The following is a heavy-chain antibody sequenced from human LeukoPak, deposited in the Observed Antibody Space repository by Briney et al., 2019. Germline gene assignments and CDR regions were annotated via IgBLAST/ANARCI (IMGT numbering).Heavy chain of an antibody. D-gene: IGHD4-17*01. CDR3: ARARFETTVTALIRKKNYYYYYMDV. CDR1: GFTFSSYG. J-gene: IGHJ6*03. Sequence: GGSLRLSCAASGFTFSSYGMHWVRQAPGKGLEWVAFIRYDGSNKFYADSVRGRFIISRDNSKNTLYLQMNSLRPEDTAVYYCARARFETTVTALIRKKNYYYYYMDVWGKGTTVTVSS. V-gene: IGHV3-30*02. CDR2: IRYDGSNK.